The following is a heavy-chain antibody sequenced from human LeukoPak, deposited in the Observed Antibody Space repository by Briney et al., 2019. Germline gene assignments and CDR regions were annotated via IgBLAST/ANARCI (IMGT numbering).Heavy chain of an antibody. V-gene: IGHV3-23*01. CDR1: GFTFNSFA. Sequence: GGSLRLSCAASGFTFNSFAMNWVRQAPGKGLEWVSSISGSDGSSHHADFVKGRFTISRDNSKNTLHLQMNSLRAEDTAVYYCAKSLGVGGYTRYKGLDQWGQGTLVTVSS. D-gene: IGHD3-16*02. J-gene: IGHJ4*02. CDR2: ISGSDGSS. CDR3: AKSLGVGGYTRYKGLDQ.